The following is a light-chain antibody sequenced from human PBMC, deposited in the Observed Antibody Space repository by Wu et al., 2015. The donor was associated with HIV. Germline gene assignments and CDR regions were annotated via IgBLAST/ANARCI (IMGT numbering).Light chain of an antibody. Sequence: DIQMTQSPSSLSASVGGRVTISCQASHDIGNNLNWYQQKSGKAPKLLIYGASNLETGVPSKFSGSASGRHFTFTISNLQPEDVATYYCQHCDHLPYIFGQGPGWRS. CDR1: HDIGNN. CDR2: GAS. CDR3: QHCDHLPYI. V-gene: IGKV1-33*01. J-gene: IGKJ2*01.